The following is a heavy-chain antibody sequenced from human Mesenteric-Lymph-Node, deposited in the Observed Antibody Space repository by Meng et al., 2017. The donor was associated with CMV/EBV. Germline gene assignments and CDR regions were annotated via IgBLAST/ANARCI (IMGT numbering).Heavy chain of an antibody. CDR3: AHTSGSGTNMFDY. CDR1: GFSLSTGGVG. CDR2: IFWNNDK. D-gene: IGHD3-10*02. Sequence: TFSGFSLSTGGVGVGWIRQPPGKALEWLALIFWNNDKRYSPSLNGRLTITKDTSKNQVVLKMTNMDPVDTATYSCAHTSGSGTNMFDYWGQGALVTVSS. V-gene: IGHV2-5*01. J-gene: IGHJ4*02.